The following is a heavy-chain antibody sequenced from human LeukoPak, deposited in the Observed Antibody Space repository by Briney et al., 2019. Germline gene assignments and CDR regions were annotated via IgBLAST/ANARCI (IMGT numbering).Heavy chain of an antibody. CDR3: ARDYGSGWYVDY. D-gene: IGHD6-19*01. CDR1: GFTFRDYY. V-gene: IGHV3-11*04. CDR2: ISSSGSTI. Sequence: GGSLRLTRAASGFTFRDYYMSWIRQAPGKGLEWVSYISSSGSTIYYKDSVKGRFTISRDNAKNSLYLQMNSLTAEDTAVYYCARDYGSGWYVDYWGQGTLVTVSS. J-gene: IGHJ4*02.